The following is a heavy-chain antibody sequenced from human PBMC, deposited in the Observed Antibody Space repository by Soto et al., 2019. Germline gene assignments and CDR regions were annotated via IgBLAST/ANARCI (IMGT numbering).Heavy chain of an antibody. D-gene: IGHD3-10*01. V-gene: IGHV1-46*01. CDR3: AIDSPGETLLWFGELSQNYFDY. Sequence: GASVKVSCKASGYTFTSYYMHWVRQAPGQGLEWKGIINPSGGSTSYAQKFQGRVTMTRDTSTSTVYMDLSSLRSEDTAVYYCAIDSPGETLLWFGELSQNYFDYWGQGTLVTVSS. CDR1: GYTFTSYY. CDR2: INPSGGST. J-gene: IGHJ4*02.